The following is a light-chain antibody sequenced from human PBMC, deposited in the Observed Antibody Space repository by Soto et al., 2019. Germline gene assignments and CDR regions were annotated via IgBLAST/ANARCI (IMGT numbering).Light chain of an antibody. CDR3: QQYGSSPRT. Sequence: EIVLTQSPGTLSLSPGERTTLSCRASQRVITSDLAWYQQKPGQAPWLLIYGAFNRAGGVPDRFSGSVSGADFTLTISRLEPEDFAVYYCQQYGSSPRTFGQGTKVDI. V-gene: IGKV3-20*01. CDR1: QRVITSD. CDR2: GAF. J-gene: IGKJ1*01.